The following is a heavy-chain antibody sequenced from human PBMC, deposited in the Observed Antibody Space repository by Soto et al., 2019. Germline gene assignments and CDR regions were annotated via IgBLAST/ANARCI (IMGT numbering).Heavy chain of an antibody. V-gene: IGHV3-23*01. Sequence: GGSLRLSCAASGFTFSSYAMSWVRQAPGKGLEWVSAISGSGGSTYYADSVKGRFTISRDNSKNTLYLQMNSLRAEDTAVYYCALTPLGYCSSTSCYTNRNYYYYGMDVWGQGTTVTV. D-gene: IGHD2-2*02. CDR2: ISGSGGST. CDR3: ALTPLGYCSSTSCYTNRNYYYYGMDV. J-gene: IGHJ6*02. CDR1: GFTFSSYA.